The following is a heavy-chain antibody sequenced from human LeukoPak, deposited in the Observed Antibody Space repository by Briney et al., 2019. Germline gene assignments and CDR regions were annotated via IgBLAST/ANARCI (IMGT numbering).Heavy chain of an antibody. V-gene: IGHV3-64*01. J-gene: IGHJ4*02. CDR1: GFTFSSYA. Sequence: PGGSLRLSCAASGFTFSSYAMYWVRQAPGKGLEYVSAISGNGGTTYYANSVKGRFTISRDNSKNTLYLQMGSLRAEDTAVYYCARNYYGSGSYYNSWGQGTLVTVSS. D-gene: IGHD3-10*01. CDR2: ISGNGGTT. CDR3: ARNYYGSGSYYNS.